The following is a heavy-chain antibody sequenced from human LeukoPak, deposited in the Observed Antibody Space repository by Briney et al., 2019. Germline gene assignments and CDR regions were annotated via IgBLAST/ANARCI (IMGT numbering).Heavy chain of an antibody. CDR2: IWNGGNNK. CDR1: GFTFSNYG. D-gene: IGHD6-19*01. V-gene: IGHV3-30*02. Sequence: PGGSLRLSCAASGFTFSNYGMHWVRQAPGKGLEWVALIWNGGNNKYYADSVKGRFTISRDNSKNTLYLQMNSLRAEDTAVYYCAKDGTAVAGYYMDVWGKGTTVTVSS. J-gene: IGHJ6*03. CDR3: AKDGTAVAGYYMDV.